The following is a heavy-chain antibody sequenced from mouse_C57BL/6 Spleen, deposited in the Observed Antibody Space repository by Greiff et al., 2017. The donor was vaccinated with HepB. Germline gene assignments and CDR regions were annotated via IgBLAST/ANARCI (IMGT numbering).Heavy chain of an antibody. D-gene: IGHD1-1*01. CDR1: GYTFTSYW. CDR2: IDPSDSYT. J-gene: IGHJ2*01. CDR3: ARRLRGDY. Sequence: QVQLQQPGAELVKPGASVKLSCKASGYTFTSYWMQWVKPRPGQGLEWIGEIDPSDSYTNSTQKFKGKATLTVDTSSSTAYMQLSSLTSEDSAVYDGARRLRGDYWGQGTTLTVSA. V-gene: IGHV1-50*01.